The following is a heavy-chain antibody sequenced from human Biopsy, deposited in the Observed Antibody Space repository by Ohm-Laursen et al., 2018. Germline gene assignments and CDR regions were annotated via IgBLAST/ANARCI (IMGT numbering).Heavy chain of an antibody. CDR3: AKPSGGVSTIGFDP. D-gene: IGHD3-16*01. Sequence: ASVKVSCKASGGTFSKYGISWVQQAPGQGLEWMGWINPATGETRYAQRFQGRVTMTRDTSVTTAYMQLSSLTSDDTALYYCAKPSGGVSTIGFDPWGQGTQVIVSS. J-gene: IGHJ5*02. V-gene: IGHV1-2*02. CDR2: INPATGET. CDR1: GGTFSKYG.